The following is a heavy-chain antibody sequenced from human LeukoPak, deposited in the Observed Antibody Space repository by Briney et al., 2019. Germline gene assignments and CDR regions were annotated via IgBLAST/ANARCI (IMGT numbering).Heavy chain of an antibody. V-gene: IGHV1-46*01. Sequence: RASVTVSFNASGYTFTIYYMHWVRQAPGQGLEWMGIINPSGGSTSYAQKFQGRVTMTRDTSTSTVYMELSSLRSADTAVYYCARDGPGFIVRAFDIWGQGTMVTVSS. CDR2: INPSGGST. CDR3: ARDGPGFIVRAFDI. J-gene: IGHJ3*02. CDR1: GYTFTIYY. D-gene: IGHD1-26*01.